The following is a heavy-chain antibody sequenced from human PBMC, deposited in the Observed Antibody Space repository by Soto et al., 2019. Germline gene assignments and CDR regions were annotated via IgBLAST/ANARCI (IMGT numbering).Heavy chain of an antibody. V-gene: IGHV4-31*03. CDR3: ARDLRLDS. J-gene: IGHJ4*02. CDR2: IYQSGTP. D-gene: IGHD2-21*02. Sequence: QVQLQGSGPGLVKPSDTLSLTCTVSGGSISSGGYYWNWIRQYPGKGLEWIAYIYQSGTPYYNPSLKSRATISIDRSKNQFSLMLESVTAADTAVYYCARDLRLDSWGPGTLVTVSS. CDR1: GGSISSGGYY.